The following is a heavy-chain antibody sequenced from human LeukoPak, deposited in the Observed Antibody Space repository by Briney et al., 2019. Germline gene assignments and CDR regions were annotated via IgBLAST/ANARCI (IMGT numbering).Heavy chain of an antibody. J-gene: IGHJ4*02. CDR3: ARHWAYCSGGTCYSFDD. Sequence: SETLSLTCIVSGGSISSSSHYWGWIRQPPGKGLEWIGSIYYSGSTYYSPSLKNRVTISVDTSKNQFSLKLRSVTAADTAVYHCARHWAYCSGGTCYSFDDWGQGTLVTVSS. CDR2: IYYSGST. CDR1: GGSISSSSHY. V-gene: IGHV4-39*01. D-gene: IGHD2-15*01.